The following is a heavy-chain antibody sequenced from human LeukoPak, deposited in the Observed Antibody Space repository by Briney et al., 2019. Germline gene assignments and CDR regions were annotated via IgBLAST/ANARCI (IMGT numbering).Heavy chain of an antibody. D-gene: IGHD5-24*01. V-gene: IGHV4-38-2*02. CDR3: ARINTIMATFDY. J-gene: IGHJ4*02. CDR1: GYFINSNYY. CDR2: ISHSGST. Sequence: SETLPLTCTVSGYFINSNYYWGWIRQPPGQGLEWIATISHSGSTYYNPSLKSRVTISVETSKNQFSLKLSSVTAADTAVYYCARINTIMATFDYWGQGTLVTVSS.